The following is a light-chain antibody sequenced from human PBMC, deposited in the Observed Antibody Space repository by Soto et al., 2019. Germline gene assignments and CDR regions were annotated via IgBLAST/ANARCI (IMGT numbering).Light chain of an antibody. CDR2: ENN. J-gene: IGLJ2*01. Sequence: QSVLTQPPSVSAAPGQKVTISCSGSSSNIGNNYVSWYQQLPGTAPKLLIYENNKRPSGIPDRFSGSKSGTSATLGITGLQTGDEADYYCGTWDSSLSALFGGGTKFTVL. CDR1: SSNIGNNY. V-gene: IGLV1-51*02. CDR3: GTWDSSLSAL.